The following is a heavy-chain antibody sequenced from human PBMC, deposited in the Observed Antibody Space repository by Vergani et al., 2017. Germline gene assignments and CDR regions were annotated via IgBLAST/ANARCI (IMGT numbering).Heavy chain of an antibody. V-gene: IGHV1-69*02. CDR1: GGTFSSYT. CDR2: IIPILGIA. CDR3: AVGGTCYDFWGGYYTWFDP. D-gene: IGHD3-3*01. J-gene: IGHJ5*02. Sequence: QVQLVQSGAEVKKPGSSVKVSCKASGGTFSSYTISWVRQAPGQGLEWMGRIIPILGIANYAQKFQGRVTITADKSTSTAYMELSSLRSEDTAVYYCAVGGTCYDFWGGYYTWFDPWGQGTLVTVSS.